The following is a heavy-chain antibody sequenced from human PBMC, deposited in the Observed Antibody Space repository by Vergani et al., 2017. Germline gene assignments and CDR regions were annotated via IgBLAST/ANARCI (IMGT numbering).Heavy chain of an antibody. J-gene: IGHJ4*02. CDR3: ARDLRRGSLVDY. D-gene: IGHD3-10*01. Sequence: VQLVESGGGVVQPGRSLRLSCAASGFTFSSYAMHWVRQAPGKGLEWVAVISYDGSNKYYADSVKGRFTISRDNAKNSLYLQMNSLRAEDTAVYYCARDLRRGSLVDYWGQGTLVTVSS. CDR2: ISYDGSNK. V-gene: IGHV3-30*07. CDR1: GFTFSSYA.